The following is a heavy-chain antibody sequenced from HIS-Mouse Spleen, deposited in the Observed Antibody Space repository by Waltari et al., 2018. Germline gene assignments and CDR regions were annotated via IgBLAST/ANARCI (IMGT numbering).Heavy chain of an antibody. J-gene: IGHJ4*02. CDR1: GGSFSGYY. CDR2: INHSGST. Sequence: QVQLQQWGAGLLKPSETLSLTCAVYGGSFSGYYWSWIRQPPGKGLEWIGEINHSGSTNCHPSLKSRVTRAVDTSKNQFSLKLSSVTAADTAVYYCARGRSPATVTIGYYFDYWGQGTLVTVSS. D-gene: IGHD4-17*01. CDR3: ARGRSPATVTIGYYFDY. V-gene: IGHV4-34*01.